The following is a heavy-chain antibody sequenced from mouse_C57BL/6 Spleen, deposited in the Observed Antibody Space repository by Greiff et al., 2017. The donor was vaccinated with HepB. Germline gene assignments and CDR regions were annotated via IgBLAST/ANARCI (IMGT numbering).Heavy chain of an antibody. CDR1: GYTFTSYW. CDR2: IHPNSGST. D-gene: IGHD1-1*01. CDR3: ARSPSDYYGSSYGYFDV. V-gene: IGHV1-64*01. J-gene: IGHJ1*03. Sequence: VQLQQPGAELVKPGASVKLSCTASGYTFTSYWMHWVKQRPGQGLEWIGMIHPNSGSTNYNEKFKSKATLTVNKSSSTAYMQLSSLTSEDSAVYYCARSPSDYYGSSYGYFDVWGTGTTVTVSS.